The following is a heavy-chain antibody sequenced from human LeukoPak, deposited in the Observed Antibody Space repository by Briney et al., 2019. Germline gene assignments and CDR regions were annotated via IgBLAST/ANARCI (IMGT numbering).Heavy chain of an antibody. D-gene: IGHD2-15*01. J-gene: IGHJ4*02. CDR3: ARDMTLGYCSGGNCYSGDY. Sequence: ASVKVSCKASGYTFTGYYMHWVRQAPGQGLEWMGWISAYTGNTNYAQKVQGRVTMTTDTSTSTAYMELRSLRSDDTAVYYCARDMTLGYCSGGNCYSGDYWGQGTLVTVSS. V-gene: IGHV1-18*04. CDR2: ISAYTGNT. CDR1: GYTFTGYY.